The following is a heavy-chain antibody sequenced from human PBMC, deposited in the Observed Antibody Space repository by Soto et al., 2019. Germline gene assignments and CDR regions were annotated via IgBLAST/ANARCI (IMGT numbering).Heavy chain of an antibody. CDR2: ISAYNGNT. D-gene: IGHD3-10*01. CDR1: GYTFTSYG. Sequence: ASVKVSCKASGYTFTSYGISWVRQAPGQGLEWMGWISAYNGNTNYAQKLQGRVTMTTDTSTSTAYMELRSLRSDDTAVYYCARDSPDLYGSGSYDTGVLDYWGQGTLVTVSS. J-gene: IGHJ4*02. V-gene: IGHV1-18*01. CDR3: ARDSPDLYGSGSYDTGVLDY.